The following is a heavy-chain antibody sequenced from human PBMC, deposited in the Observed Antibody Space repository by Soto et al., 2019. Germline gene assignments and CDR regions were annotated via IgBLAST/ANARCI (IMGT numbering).Heavy chain of an antibody. CDR2: INAGNGNT. D-gene: IGHD3-9*01. CDR3: ARETNYDILTGYQLGGFQQ. V-gene: IGHV1-3*01. Sequence: ASVKVSCKASGYTFTSYAMHWVRQAPGQRLEWMGWINAGNGNTKYSQKFQGRVTITRDTSASTAYMELSSLRSEDTAVYYCARETNYDILTGYQLGGFQQWGQGTLVTVSS. J-gene: IGHJ1*01. CDR1: GYTFTSYA.